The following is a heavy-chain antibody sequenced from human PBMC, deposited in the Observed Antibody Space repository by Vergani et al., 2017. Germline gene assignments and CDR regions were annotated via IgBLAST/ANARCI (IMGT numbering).Heavy chain of an antibody. V-gene: IGHV4-39*01. D-gene: IGHD3-9*01. Sequence: QLQLQESGPGLVKPSETLSLTCTVSGGSISSSSYYWGWIRQPPGKGLEWIGSIYYRGSTYYNPSLKSRVTISVDTSKNQFSLKLSPVTAADTAVYYCARLRYDILTTDWGQGTLVTVSS. CDR3: ARLRYDILTTD. CDR1: GGSISSSSYY. CDR2: IYYRGST. J-gene: IGHJ4*02.